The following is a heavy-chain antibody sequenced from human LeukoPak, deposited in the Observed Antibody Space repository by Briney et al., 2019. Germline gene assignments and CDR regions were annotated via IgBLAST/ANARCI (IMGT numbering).Heavy chain of an antibody. CDR3: AAEGRPTVVTFRKGAVDL. V-gene: IGHV1-58*01. D-gene: IGHD4-23*01. Sequence: TSVKVSCKASGFTFTSSAVQWVRQARAQRLEWIGWIVVGSGNTNYAQKFQERVTITRDMSTSTVYMELSSLRSEDTAVYYCAAEGRPTVVTFRKGAVDLWGQGTMVTVSS. J-gene: IGHJ3*01. CDR2: IVVGSGNT. CDR1: GFTFTSSA.